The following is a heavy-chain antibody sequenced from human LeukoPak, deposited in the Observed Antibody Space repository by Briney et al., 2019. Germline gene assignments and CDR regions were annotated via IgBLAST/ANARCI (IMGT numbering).Heavy chain of an antibody. V-gene: IGHV1-18*01. D-gene: IGHD5-18*01. CDR3: ARRVDTAMADY. CDR2: ISAYNGNT. J-gene: IGHJ4*02. CDR1: GGTFSSYA. Sequence: ASVKVPCKASGGTFSSYAISWVRQAPGQGLEWVGWISAYNGNTNYAQKLQGRVTMTTDTSTSTAYMELRSLRSDDTAVYYCARRVDTAMADYWGQGTLVTVSS.